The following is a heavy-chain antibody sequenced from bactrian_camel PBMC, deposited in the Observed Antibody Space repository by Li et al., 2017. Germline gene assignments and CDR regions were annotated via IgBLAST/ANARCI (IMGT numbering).Heavy chain of an antibody. Sequence: HVQLVESGGGSVEAGGSLKLSCAASGYTWRRYCMAWFRRAPGKEREGVAVFDSDDNYTNYADSVKGRFAISKDNAKTNLYLQMNSLKPEDTAMYYCAARSWSTACQLDSGVYTNWSQGTQVTVS. D-gene: IGHD6*01. CDR1: GYTWRRYC. J-gene: IGHJ4*01. V-gene: IGHV3S6*01. CDR2: FDSDDNYT. CDR3: AARSWSTACQLDSGVYTN.